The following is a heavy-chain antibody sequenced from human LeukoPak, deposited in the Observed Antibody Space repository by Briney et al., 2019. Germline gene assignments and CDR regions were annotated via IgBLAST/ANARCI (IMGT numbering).Heavy chain of an antibody. CDR2: IYNGGST. Sequence: PGGSLRLSCAASGFTVSCNYMSWVRQAPGKGLELVSVIYNGGSTYYADSVKGRFTITRDNSKNTLYLQMNSLRAEDPAVYYCARDLYDSSGYYLGGNAFDIWGQGTMVTVSS. J-gene: IGHJ3*02. CDR3: ARDLYDSSGYYLGGNAFDI. CDR1: GFTVSCNY. V-gene: IGHV3-53*01. D-gene: IGHD3-22*01.